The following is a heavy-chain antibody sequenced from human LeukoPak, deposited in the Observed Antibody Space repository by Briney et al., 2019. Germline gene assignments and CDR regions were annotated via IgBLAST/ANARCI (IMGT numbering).Heavy chain of an antibody. J-gene: IGHJ4*01. D-gene: IGHD1-26*01. CDR3: VKETSSGNFVTIDC. V-gene: IGHV3-23*01. CDR1: GFTFRNYV. Sequence: GGSLRLSCVASGFTFRNYVMSWVRQTPEKGLEWVSAITGDGGGTNHADSVKGRFFISRDNSKNTLYMQMNSLRAEDTAVYYCVKETSSGNFVTIDCWGHGALVTVSS. CDR2: ITGDGGGT.